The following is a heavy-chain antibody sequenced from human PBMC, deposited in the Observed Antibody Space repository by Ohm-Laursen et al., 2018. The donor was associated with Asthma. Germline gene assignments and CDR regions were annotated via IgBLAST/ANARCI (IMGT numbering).Heavy chain of an antibody. V-gene: IGHV3-72*01. D-gene: IGHD6-19*01. CDR2: IRNKANSYTT. CDR3: AREQYSSGWYRSCYYYGMDV. Sequence: LRLSCSASGYTFSRYSIHWVRQAPGKGLEWVGRIRNKANSYTTEYAVSVKGRFTISRDDSKNSLYLQMNSLKTEDTAVYYCAREQYSSGWYRSCYYYGMDVWGQGTTVTVSS. CDR1: GYTFSRYS. J-gene: IGHJ6*02.